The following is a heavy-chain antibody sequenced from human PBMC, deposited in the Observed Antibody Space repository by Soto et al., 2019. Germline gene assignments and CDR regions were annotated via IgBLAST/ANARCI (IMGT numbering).Heavy chain of an antibody. CDR1: GFTFSSYW. D-gene: IGHD5-12*01. Sequence: GGSLRLSCAASGFTFSSYWMSWVRQAPGKGLEWMANIKQDGSESYYVDSVKGRFTISRDNAKNSLYLQMSRLRADDTAVYYCARDWRDGYNHCFDYWGQGALVTVSS. CDR3: ARDWRDGYNHCFDY. CDR2: IKQDGSES. V-gene: IGHV3-7*05. J-gene: IGHJ4*02.